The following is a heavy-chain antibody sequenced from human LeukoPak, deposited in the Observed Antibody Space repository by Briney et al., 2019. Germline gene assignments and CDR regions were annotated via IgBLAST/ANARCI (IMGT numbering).Heavy chain of an antibody. D-gene: IGHD3-3*01. J-gene: IGHJ4*02. CDR1: GFTLSSHA. CDR2: IGGLGGST. V-gene: IGHV3-23*01. CDR3: ARDPGVVAFHYFDF. Sequence: GGSLRLSCAASGFTLSSHAMAWVRQAPGKGLEWVSAIGGLGGSTYYGDSVRGRFTISRDNSKNTVYLQMDSLRAEDTAVYYCARDPGVVAFHYFDFWGQGTRITVSS.